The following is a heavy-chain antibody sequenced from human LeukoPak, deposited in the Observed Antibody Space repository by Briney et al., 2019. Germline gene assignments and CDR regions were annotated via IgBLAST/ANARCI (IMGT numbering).Heavy chain of an antibody. J-gene: IGHJ4*02. CDR3: ARGRNLGREVPPYYFDY. CDR2: ISSSTTYI. D-gene: IGHD1-26*01. V-gene: IGHV3-21*01. CDR1: GFTFSIYS. Sequence: GGSLRLSCAASGFTFSIYSMNWVRQAPGKGLEWVSSISSSTTYIYYADSVKGRFTISRDNAKNTLFLQMNSLRAEDTAVYYCARGRNLGREVPPYYFDYWGQGTLVTVSS.